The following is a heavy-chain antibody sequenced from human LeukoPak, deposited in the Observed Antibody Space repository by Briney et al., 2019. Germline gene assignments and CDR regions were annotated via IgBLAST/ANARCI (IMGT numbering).Heavy chain of an antibody. J-gene: IGHJ4*02. CDR1: GGSISSYY. CDR3: AKGSARVLLWFGEFHY. D-gene: IGHD3-10*01. V-gene: IGHV3-23*01. CDR2: ISGSGGST. Sequence: ETLSLTCTVSGGSISSYYWSWIRQPPGKGLEWVSAISGSGGSTYYADSVKGRFTISRDNSKNTLYLQMNSLRAEDTAVYYCAKGSARVLLWFGEFHYWGQGTLVTVSS.